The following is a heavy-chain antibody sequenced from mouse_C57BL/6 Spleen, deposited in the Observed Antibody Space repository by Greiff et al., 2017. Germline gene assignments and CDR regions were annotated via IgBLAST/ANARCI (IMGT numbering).Heavy chain of an antibody. CDR2: ISGGSSYT. J-gene: IGHJ4*01. Sequence: EVQLVESGGDLVKPGGSLKLSCAASGYTFSSYGMSWVRQTPDKRLEWVATISGGSSYTYYPDSVKGRFTISRDNAKNTLYMQMSSLKSEDTAMYYCASLTGYAMDYWGQGTSVTVSS. V-gene: IGHV5-6*01. CDR1: GYTFSSYG. D-gene: IGHD4-1*01. CDR3: ASLTGYAMDY.